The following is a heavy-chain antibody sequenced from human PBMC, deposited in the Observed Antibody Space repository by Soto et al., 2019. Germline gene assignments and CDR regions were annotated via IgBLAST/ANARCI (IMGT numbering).Heavy chain of an antibody. CDR2: IYPSGGST. J-gene: IGHJ4*02. V-gene: IGHV1-46*01. CDR3: ARDFSGPMDY. CDR1: GYTFTNYY. D-gene: IGHD3-10*01. Sequence: GASVKVSCKASGYTFTNYYMHWVRQAPGQGLEWMGIIYPSGGSTRNAQKFQGRVTMTRGTSTSTVYMELSSLRSEDTAVYYCARDFSGPMDYWGRGTLVTVSS.